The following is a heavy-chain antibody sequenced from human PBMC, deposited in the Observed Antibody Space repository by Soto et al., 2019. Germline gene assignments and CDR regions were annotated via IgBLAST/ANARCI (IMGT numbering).Heavy chain of an antibody. J-gene: IGHJ4*02. D-gene: IGHD3-10*01. CDR1: GYTFTSYY. CDR3: ARDPPHGSGSFEARPDY. Sequence: QVQLVQSGAEVKKPGASVKVSCKASGYTFTSYYMHWVRQAPGQGLEWMGIINPSGGSTSYAQKFQGRVTMTRDTSTSTVYMELSSLRSEDTAVYYCARDPPHGSGSFEARPDYWGQGTLVTVSS. CDR2: INPSGGST. V-gene: IGHV1-46*01.